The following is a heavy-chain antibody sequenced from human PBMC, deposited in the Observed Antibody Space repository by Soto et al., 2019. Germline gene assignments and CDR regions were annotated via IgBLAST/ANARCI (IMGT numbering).Heavy chain of an antibody. CDR3: ARANLGENYYDSGGYGHYGMDV. CDR1: GDSVSTNSAA. D-gene: IGHD3-22*01. J-gene: IGHJ6*02. V-gene: IGHV6-1*01. CDR2: TYYRSKWYN. Sequence: KQSQTLSLTCAISGDSVSTNSAAWNWIRQSPSRGLEWLGRTYYRSKWYNDSAVSVKSRITINPDTSKNQFSLHLNSVTPEDTAVYYCARANLGENYYDSGGYGHYGMDVWGLGTTVTVSS.